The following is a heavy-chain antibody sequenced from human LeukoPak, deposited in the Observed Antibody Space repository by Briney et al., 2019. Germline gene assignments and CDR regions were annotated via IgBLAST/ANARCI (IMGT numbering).Heavy chain of an antibody. V-gene: IGHV4-59*01. CDR3: ARDLEIGDGEGAFDI. J-gene: IGHJ3*02. Sequence: PSETLSLTCTVSGGSISSYYWSWIRQPPGKGLEWIGYIYYSGGTNYNPSLKSRVTISVDTSKNQFSLKLSSVTAADTAVYYCARDLEIGDGEGAFDIWGQGTMVTVSS. CDR2: IYYSGGT. CDR1: GGSISSYY. D-gene: IGHD4-17*01.